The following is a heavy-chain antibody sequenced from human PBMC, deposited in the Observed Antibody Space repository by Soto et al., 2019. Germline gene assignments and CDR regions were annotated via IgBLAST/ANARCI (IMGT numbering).Heavy chain of an antibody. J-gene: IGHJ6*02. CDR2: IYYSGST. CDR1: GGSISSYY. D-gene: IGHD3-16*01. CDR3: ARGVWGDL. V-gene: IGHV4-59*01. Sequence: SETLSLTCTVSGGSISSYYWSWIRQPPGKGLEWIGYIYYSGSTNYNPSLKSRVTISVDTSKNQFSLKLSSVTAADTAVYYCARGVWGDLWGQGTTVTVSS.